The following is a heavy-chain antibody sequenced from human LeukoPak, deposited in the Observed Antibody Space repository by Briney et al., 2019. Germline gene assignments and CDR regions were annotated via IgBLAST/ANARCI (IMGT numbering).Heavy chain of an antibody. CDR2: INTYIGNT. CDR3: ARDITGTTSGWFDP. V-gene: IGHV1-18*01. CDR1: GYTFTSHG. J-gene: IGHJ5*02. Sequence: GASVKVSCKASGYTFTSHGISWVRQAPGQGLEWMGWINTYIGNTNYAQKFQDRVTVTTDTSTSTAYMELRSLRSDDTAVYYCARDITGTTSGWFDPWGQGTLVTVSS. D-gene: IGHD1-20*01.